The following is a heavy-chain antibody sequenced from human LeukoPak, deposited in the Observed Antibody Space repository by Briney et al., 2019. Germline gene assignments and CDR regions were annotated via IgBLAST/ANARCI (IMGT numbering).Heavy chain of an antibody. CDR1: GFTFSSYW. J-gene: IGHJ4*02. CDR2: INTDGSST. Sequence: GGSLRLSCAASGFTFSSYWMHWVRQAPGKGLVWVSRINTDGSSTSYADSVKGRFTISRDNAKNTLYLQMNSLRAEDTAVYYCARSRETGYPVDYWGQGTLVTVSS. V-gene: IGHV3-74*01. D-gene: IGHD3-9*01. CDR3: ARSRETGYPVDY.